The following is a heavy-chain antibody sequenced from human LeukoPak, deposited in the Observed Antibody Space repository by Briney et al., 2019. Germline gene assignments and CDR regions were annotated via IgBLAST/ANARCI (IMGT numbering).Heavy chain of an antibody. CDR3: AKDRSSYYDSSGWDAFGI. D-gene: IGHD3-22*01. J-gene: IGHJ3*02. CDR1: GFTFSSYA. V-gene: IGHV3-23*01. Sequence: PGGSLRLSCAASGFTFSSYAMSWVRQAPGKGLEWVSAISGSGGSTYYADSVKGRFTISRDNSKNTLYLQMNSLRAEDTAVYYCAKDRSSYYDSSGWDAFGIWGQGTMVTVSS. CDR2: ISGSGGST.